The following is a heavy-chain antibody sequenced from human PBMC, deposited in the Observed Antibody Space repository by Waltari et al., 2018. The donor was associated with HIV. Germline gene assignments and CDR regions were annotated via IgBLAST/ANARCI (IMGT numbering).Heavy chain of an antibody. CDR1: GYAFATYD. V-gene: IGHV1-8*01. J-gene: IGHJ6*02. CDR2: MSPNSGNT. CDR3: ARGGSASMDV. Sequence: QVQLVQSGAEVKKPGASVKVSCKASGYAFATYDVNWGRQATGQWPEWMGWMSPNSGNTVYAQEFQGRVTMTRDTSISTVYMELSSLTSEDTAVYYCARGGSASMDVWGQGTTVTVSS.